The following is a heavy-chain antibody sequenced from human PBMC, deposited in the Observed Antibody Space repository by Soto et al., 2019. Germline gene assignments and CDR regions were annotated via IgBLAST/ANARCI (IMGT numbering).Heavy chain of an antibody. Sequence: GESLKISCRTSGYKFTSSWIAWVRQMPGKGLEWMGIIFPSDSDTRYSPSFQGQVTISADRSTSTVFLQWASLKASDTAVYFCARKDKSGYFNWFDPWSQGTLVTVSS. CDR2: IFPSDSDT. V-gene: IGHV5-51*01. CDR1: GYKFTSSW. CDR3: ARKDKSGYFNWFDP. D-gene: IGHD3-22*01. J-gene: IGHJ5*02.